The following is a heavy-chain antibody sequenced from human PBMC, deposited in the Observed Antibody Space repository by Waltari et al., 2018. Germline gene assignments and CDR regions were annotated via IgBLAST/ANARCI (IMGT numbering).Heavy chain of an antibody. CDR1: GFPFSSYS. CDR2: ISSSSSYR. CDR3: ARAIAAVGADFDY. D-gene: IGHD6-13*01. J-gene: IGHJ4*02. Sequence: EVQLVESGGGLVKPGGSLRLSCAASGFPFSSYSMNWVRQAPGKWLEWVSSISSSSSYRYYADSVKGRFTISRDNAKNSLYLQMNSLRAEDTAVYYCARAIAAVGADFDYWGQGTLVTVSS. V-gene: IGHV3-21*01.